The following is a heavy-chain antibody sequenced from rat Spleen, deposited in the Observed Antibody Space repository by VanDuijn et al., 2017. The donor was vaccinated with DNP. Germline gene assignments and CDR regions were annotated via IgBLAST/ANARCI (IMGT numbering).Heavy chain of an antibody. CDR1: GFTFSNYG. J-gene: IGHJ2*01. V-gene: IGHV5S13*01. CDR2: ISSDGGNT. Sequence: EVQLVESGGGLVQPGRSLKLSCAASGFTFSNYGMAWVRQAPKKGLEWVATISSDGGNTYYRDSVKGRFTISRDNAKNTLYLQMNSLRSEDTATYYCVRDGTGGYRFDYWGQGVMVTVSS. D-gene: IGHD1-11*01. CDR3: VRDGTGGYRFDY.